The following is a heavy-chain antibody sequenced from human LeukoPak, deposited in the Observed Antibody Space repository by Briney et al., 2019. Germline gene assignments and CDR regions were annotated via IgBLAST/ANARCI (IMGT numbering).Heavy chain of an antibody. Sequence: SETLSLTCTVSGGSISSYYWSWIRQPPGKGLEWIVYIYYSGSTNYNPSLKSRVTISVDTSKNQFSLKLSSVTAADTAVYYCARRSPYYCSGGSCYPGWFDPWGQGTLVTVSS. D-gene: IGHD2-15*01. CDR1: GGSISSYY. J-gene: IGHJ5*02. CDR3: ARRSPYYCSGGSCYPGWFDP. CDR2: IYYSGST. V-gene: IGHV4-59*01.